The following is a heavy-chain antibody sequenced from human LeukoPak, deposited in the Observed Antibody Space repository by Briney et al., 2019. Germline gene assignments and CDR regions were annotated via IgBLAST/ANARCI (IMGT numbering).Heavy chain of an antibody. J-gene: IGHJ4*02. D-gene: IGHD1-1*01. V-gene: IGHV4-59*12. CDR2: IYYSGST. Sequence: SETLSLTCTISGASIDSYYWSWIRQPPGKGLEWIGYIYYSGSTTYNPSLNSRVTMAVDTSKNQFSLKLASVTAADTAVYYCARPFGTHKFLSFWGQGILVTISS. CDR3: ARPFGTHKFLSF. CDR1: GASIDSYY.